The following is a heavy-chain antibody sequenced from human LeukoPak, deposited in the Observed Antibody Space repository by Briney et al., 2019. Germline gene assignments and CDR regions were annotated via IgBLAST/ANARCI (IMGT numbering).Heavy chain of an antibody. D-gene: IGHD1-26*01. V-gene: IGHV3-23*01. J-gene: IGHJ2*01. CDR1: GFTYSSYA. CDR3: ARGPGGYYEWYLDL. Sequence: QSGGSLSLSCGACGFTYSSYAMRWLRQSPGEGLEWVSALSGRGDSTYYADSVKGPFTISRDSSKNTLYLQMNSLRAEDTAVYYCARGPGGYYEWYLDLWRRGTLLTVPS. CDR2: LSGRGDST.